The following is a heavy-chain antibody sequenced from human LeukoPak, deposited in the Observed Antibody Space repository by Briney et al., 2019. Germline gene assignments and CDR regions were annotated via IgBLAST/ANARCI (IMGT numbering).Heavy chain of an antibody. CDR2: ISASGDST. Sequence: PGRSLRLSCAASGFIFSSFAMTWVRQAPGKGLEWVSGISASGDSTSYADSVKGRFTISRDNSKNTLYLQMTNLRVEDTAVYFCALGEVGDRGHWGQGTLVTVSS. CDR1: GFIFSSFA. V-gene: IGHV3-23*01. CDR3: ALGEVGDRGH. D-gene: IGHD1-26*01. J-gene: IGHJ4*02.